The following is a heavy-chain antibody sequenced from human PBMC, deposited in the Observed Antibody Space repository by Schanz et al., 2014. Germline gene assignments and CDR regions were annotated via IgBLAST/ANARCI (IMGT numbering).Heavy chain of an antibody. CDR3: ARQGDVYRLDY. D-gene: IGHD1-26*01. CDR1: GASISFYD. V-gene: IGHV4-59*08. CDR2: IYHSGSP. Sequence: QVQLQESGPGLVKPSETLSLTCTVSGASISFYDWNWIRQSPGKGLEWIGYIYHSGSPIYNPSLQSRVTIPIDPPKNQSPLKRDSLTAADTAMYFCARQGDVYRLDYWGQGTLVTVTS. J-gene: IGHJ4*02.